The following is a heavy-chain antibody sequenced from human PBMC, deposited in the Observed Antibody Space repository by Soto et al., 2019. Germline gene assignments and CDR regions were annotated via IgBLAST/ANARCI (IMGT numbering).Heavy chain of an antibody. CDR3: ARGGDPDY. Sequence: EVQLVESGGGLVQPGGPRSLSVLAPGFPFDYYGMHWVRQAPGEGLMWVSRLQTDGSHPAYADSVKGRFTISRDNAKNTLYLQMNNLRAEDTAVYYCARGGDPDYWGQGTLVTVSS. J-gene: IGHJ4*02. CDR2: LQTDGSHP. V-gene: IGHV3-74*01. CDR1: GFPFDYYG. D-gene: IGHD2-21*02.